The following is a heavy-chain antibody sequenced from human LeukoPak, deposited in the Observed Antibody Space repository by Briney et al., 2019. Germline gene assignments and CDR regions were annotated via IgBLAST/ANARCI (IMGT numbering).Heavy chain of an antibody. V-gene: IGHV3-33*08. CDR1: GFIFNRYG. CDR3: ARDRVASITMARPDY. D-gene: IGHD3-10*01. Sequence: GGSLRLSCAASGFIFNRYGIHWVRQAPGEGLEWVAVISYDGTNTYYADSVKGRFTISRDNAKNSLYLQMNSLRAEDTAVYYCARDRVASITMARPDYWGQGTLVTVSS. J-gene: IGHJ4*02. CDR2: ISYDGTNT.